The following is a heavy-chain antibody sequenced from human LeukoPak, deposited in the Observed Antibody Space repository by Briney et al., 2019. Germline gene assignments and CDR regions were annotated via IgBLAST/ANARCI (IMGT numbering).Heavy chain of an antibody. CDR2: ISSSSSYI. CDR3: ARTPGVRGVIPEYYYYMDV. Sequence: PGGSLRLSCAASGFTFSNAWMSWVRQAPGRGLEWVSSISSSSSYIYYADSVKGRFTISRDNAKNSLYLQMNSLRAEDTAVYYCARTPGVRGVIPEYYYYMDVWGKGTTVTISS. CDR1: GFTFSNAW. V-gene: IGHV3-21*01. D-gene: IGHD3-10*01. J-gene: IGHJ6*03.